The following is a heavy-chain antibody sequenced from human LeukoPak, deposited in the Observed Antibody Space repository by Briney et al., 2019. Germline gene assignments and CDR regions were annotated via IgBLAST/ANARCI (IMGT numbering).Heavy chain of an antibody. D-gene: IGHD3-10*01. CDR2: ISGSDGTT. V-gene: IGHV3-23*01. J-gene: IGHJ4*02. Sequence: PGGSLRLSCAASGFTFSNYAMSWVRQAPGKGLEWVSGISGSDGTTYYADSVKGRFTISRDNSKNTLYLQMNSLRAEDTAVYYCAKENRNYYGSGSFDYWGQGTLVTVSS. CDR1: GFTFSNYA. CDR3: AKENRNYYGSGSFDY.